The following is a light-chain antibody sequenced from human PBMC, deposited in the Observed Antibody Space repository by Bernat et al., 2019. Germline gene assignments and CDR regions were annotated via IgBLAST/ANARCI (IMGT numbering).Light chain of an antibody. Sequence: EIVLTQSPGTLSLSPGERATLSCRASQSVSSNYLAWYQQKPGQAPRLFIYGASSRATGIPDRFSGSGSGTDFTLTISSLEPEDFAVYYCQQRTNWPLTFGGGTKVEIK. J-gene: IGKJ4*01. V-gene: IGKV3D-20*02. CDR1: QSVSSNY. CDR3: QQRTNWPLT. CDR2: GAS.